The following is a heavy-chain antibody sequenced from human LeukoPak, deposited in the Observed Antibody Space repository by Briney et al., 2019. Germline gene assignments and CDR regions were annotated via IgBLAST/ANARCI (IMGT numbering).Heavy chain of an antibody. CDR1: GYSFTSYW. CDR3: ARDGTDTAMAY. CDR2: IYPGDSDT. D-gene: IGHD5-18*01. Sequence: GESLKISCKGSGYSFTSYWIGWVRQMPGKGLEWVGIIYPGDSDTRYSPSFQGQVTISAEKSISTAYLQWSSPKASDTAMYYCARDGTDTAMAYWGQGTLVTVSS. J-gene: IGHJ4*02. V-gene: IGHV5-51*01.